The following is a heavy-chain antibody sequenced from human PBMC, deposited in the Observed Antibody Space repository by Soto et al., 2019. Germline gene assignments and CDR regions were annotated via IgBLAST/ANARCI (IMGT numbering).Heavy chain of an antibody. CDR1: GGSISSYF. J-gene: IGHJ6*02. Sequence: SETLSLTCTVSGGSISSYFWSWIRQPPGRGLEWIGHIHYSGSTNYNPSLKSRVTISVDTSKNQVSLKLSSVTAADTAMYFCTRQVSSAWPPYYYDLDVWGQGTTVTVSS. D-gene: IGHD6-25*01. CDR2: IHYSGST. CDR3: TRQVSSAWPPYYYDLDV. V-gene: IGHV4-59*08.